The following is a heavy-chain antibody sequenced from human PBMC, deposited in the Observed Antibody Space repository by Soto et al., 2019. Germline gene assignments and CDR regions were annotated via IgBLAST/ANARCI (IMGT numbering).Heavy chain of an antibody. CDR1: GGSISSYY. CDR2: IYYSGST. J-gene: IGHJ4*02. CDR3: ARGIQLWLPYFDY. V-gene: IGHV4-59*01. D-gene: IGHD5-18*01. Sequence: SETLSLTCTVSGGSISSYYRSWIRQPPGKGLEWIGYIYYSGSTNYNPSLKSRVTISVDTSKNQFSLKLSSVTAADTAVYYCARGIQLWLPYFDYWGQGTLVTVSS.